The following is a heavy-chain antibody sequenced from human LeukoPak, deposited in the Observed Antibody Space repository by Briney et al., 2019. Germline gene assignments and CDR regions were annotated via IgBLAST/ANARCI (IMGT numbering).Heavy chain of an antibody. J-gene: IGHJ4*02. CDR1: GFSSTGTW. CDR2: IKEDGSEK. V-gene: IGHV3-7*01. CDR3: AQEGN. Sequence: GGSLRLSCVASGFSSTGTWMSWVRQAPGKGPEWVASIKEDGSEKYYGDSVSGRFTISRDNAKNSLYLQMNSLKAEDTAVYYCAQEGNWGQGTLVTVSS.